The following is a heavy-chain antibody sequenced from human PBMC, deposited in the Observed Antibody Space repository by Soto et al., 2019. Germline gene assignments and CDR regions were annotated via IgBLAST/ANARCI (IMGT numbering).Heavy chain of an antibody. CDR1: GGSISNYD. V-gene: IGHV4-59*01. CDR2: FYYSGST. J-gene: IGHJ6*03. D-gene: IGHD2-15*01. CDR3: ASLGYCSGGSCPRDYYYYMDV. Sequence: QVQLQESGSGLVKPSETLSLTCTVSGGSISNYDWSWIRQSPGKGLEWIGYFYYSGSTNYNPSLKSRVTISVDTSKNQFSLKLNSVTAADTAVYYCASLGYCSGGSCPRDYYYYMDVWGKGTTVTVSS.